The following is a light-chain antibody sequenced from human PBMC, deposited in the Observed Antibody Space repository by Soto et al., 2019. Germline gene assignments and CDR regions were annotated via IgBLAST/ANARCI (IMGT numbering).Light chain of an antibody. V-gene: IGKV3-11*01. Sequence: EIVLTHSPATLSSSPGETATLSCSASQYVGSRLAWYQHKPGQAPRLLIYYMSKRATGIPARFSGSGSGTDFTLTISSLAPDDFAIYYCHQRQSWPRTFGQGTKVDI. CDR3: HQRQSWPRT. CDR2: YMS. CDR1: QYVGSR. J-gene: IGKJ1*01.